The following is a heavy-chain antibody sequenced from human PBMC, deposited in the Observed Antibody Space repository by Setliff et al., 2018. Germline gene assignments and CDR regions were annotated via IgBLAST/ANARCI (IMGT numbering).Heavy chain of an antibody. Sequence: GGSLRLSCAASGFTFSRYWMSWVRQAPGKGLEWVANIKQDGSEKYYVDSVKGRFTISRDNAKNSLYLQMNSLRAEDTAVYYCAKDRGRFTSPFSTMKDYWGQGTLVTVSS. D-gene: IGHD3-22*01. J-gene: IGHJ4*02. CDR3: AKDRGRFTSPFSTMKDY. CDR1: GFTFSRYW. V-gene: IGHV3-7*03. CDR2: IKQDGSEK.